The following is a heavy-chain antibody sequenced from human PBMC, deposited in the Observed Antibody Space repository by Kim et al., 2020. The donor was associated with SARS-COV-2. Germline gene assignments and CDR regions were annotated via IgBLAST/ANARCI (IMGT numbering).Heavy chain of an antibody. CDR3: ARRGVAGNGFDY. CDR2: INGDGSNT. D-gene: IGHD6-19*01. V-gene: IGHV3-74*01. J-gene: IGHJ4*02. Sequence: GGSLRLSCAASGFTFSSYWMHWVRQAPGKGLVWVSRINGDGSNTNYADSVKGRFTISRDNAKNTLYLQMNSLRAEDTAVYYCARRGVAGNGFDYWGQGTLVTVSS. CDR1: GFTFSSYW.